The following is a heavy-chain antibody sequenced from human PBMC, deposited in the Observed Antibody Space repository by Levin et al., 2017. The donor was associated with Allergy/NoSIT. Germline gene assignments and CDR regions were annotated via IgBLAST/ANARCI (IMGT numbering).Heavy chain of an antibody. D-gene: IGHD3-16*01. CDR1: GFTVSSTH. Sequence: GESLKISCAASGFTVSSTHMSWVRQAPGKGLEWVSIIHSHGSTYYTDSVKGRFTISRDNPKNTLYLQMNSLRAEDTGVYYCARDPPYGDYWGQGTLVTVSS. V-gene: IGHV3-66*01. CDR2: IHSHGST. CDR3: ARDPPYGDY. J-gene: IGHJ4*02.